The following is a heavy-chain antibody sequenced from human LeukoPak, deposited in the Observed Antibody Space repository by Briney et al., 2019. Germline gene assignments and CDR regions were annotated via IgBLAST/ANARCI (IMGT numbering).Heavy chain of an antibody. CDR3: ARGVLLWFGEFDWFDP. J-gene: IGHJ5*02. V-gene: IGHV1-8*01. D-gene: IGHD3-10*01. CDR1: GYTFTSYD. CDR2: MNPNSGNT. Sequence: GASVKVSCKASGYTFTSYDINWVRQATGQGLEWMGWMNPNSGNTGYAQKFQGRVTMTRNTSISTAYMELRSLRSEDTAVYYCARGVLLWFGEFDWFDPWGQGTLVTVSS.